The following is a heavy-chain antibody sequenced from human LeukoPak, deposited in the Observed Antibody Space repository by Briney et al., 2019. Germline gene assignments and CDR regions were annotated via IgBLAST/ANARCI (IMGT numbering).Heavy chain of an antibody. CDR2: IKQDGSEE. CDR1: GFTFSSYW. Sequence: GGSLRLSCAASGFTFSSYWMSLVRPAPGKGLEWVANIKQDGSEEYYVDSVKGRFTISRDNAKNSLYLQMNSLRAEDTAVYYCARAYYDSSGAFDIWGQGTMVTVSS. D-gene: IGHD3-22*01. J-gene: IGHJ3*02. CDR3: ARAYYDSSGAFDI. V-gene: IGHV3-7*01.